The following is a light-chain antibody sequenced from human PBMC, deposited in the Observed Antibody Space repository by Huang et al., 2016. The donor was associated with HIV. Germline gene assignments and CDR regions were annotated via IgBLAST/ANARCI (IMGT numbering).Light chain of an antibody. CDR2: SAS. Sequence: DILLTQSPSSLSASVGDRVTITCRASQHINTYLNWYQQKPGKAPTLLIHSASTLQTGVPSRFSGSGSGTDFTLTVNSLQPEDSATYYCQQGYSALITFGQGTRL. V-gene: IGKV1-39*01. CDR3: QQGYSALIT. CDR1: QHINTY. J-gene: IGKJ5*01.